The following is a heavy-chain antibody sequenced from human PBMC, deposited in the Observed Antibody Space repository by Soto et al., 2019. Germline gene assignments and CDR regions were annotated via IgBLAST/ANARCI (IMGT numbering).Heavy chain of an antibody. D-gene: IGHD2-2*01. CDR3: ARSFYCSSTSCYGAFDY. J-gene: IGHJ4*02. CDR1: GGTFSSYA. CDR2: IIPIFGTA. V-gene: IGHV1-69*13. Sequence: SVKVSCKASGGTFSSYAISWVRQAPGQGLEWMGGIIPIFGTANYAQKFQGRVTITADESTSTAYMELSSLRSEDTAVYYCARSFYCSSTSCYGAFDYWGQGTLVTVPQ.